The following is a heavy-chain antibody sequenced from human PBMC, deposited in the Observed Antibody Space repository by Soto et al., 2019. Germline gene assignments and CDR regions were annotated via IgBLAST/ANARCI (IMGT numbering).Heavy chain of an antibody. CDR2: IYYSGST. Sequence: QVQLQESGPGLVKPSETLSLTCTVSGGSISSYYWSWIRQPPGKGLEWIGYIYYSGSTNYNPSLKSRVTISVDTSKNQFSLKLSSVTAADTVVHYCARLDWRGYDDAFDIWGQGTMVTVSS. J-gene: IGHJ3*02. D-gene: IGHD5-12*01. CDR3: ARLDWRGYDDAFDI. V-gene: IGHV4-59*08. CDR1: GGSISSYY.